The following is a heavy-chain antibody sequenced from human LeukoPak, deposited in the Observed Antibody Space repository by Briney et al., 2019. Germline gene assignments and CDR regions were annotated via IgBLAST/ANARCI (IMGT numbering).Heavy chain of an antibody. Sequence: ASVKVSCKASGYTFTSYGISWVRQAPGQGLEWMGWISAYNGNTNYAQKLRGRVTMTTDTSTSTAYMELRSLRSDDTAVYYCARDFYTGGWMATTSGVDYWGQGTLVTVSS. J-gene: IGHJ4*02. D-gene: IGHD5-24*01. CDR1: GYTFTSYG. CDR2: ISAYNGNT. CDR3: ARDFYTGGWMATTSGVDY. V-gene: IGHV1-18*01.